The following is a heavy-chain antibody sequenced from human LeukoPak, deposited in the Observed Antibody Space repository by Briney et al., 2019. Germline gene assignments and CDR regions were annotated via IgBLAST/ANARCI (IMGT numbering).Heavy chain of an antibody. CDR1: GGSFSSTSYY. J-gene: IGHJ4*02. CDR2: MHSSGLT. Sequence: SGTLSLTCTVSGGSFSSTSYYWGWIRQPPGKGLEWIGSMHSSGLTYYNSSLKSRVTISVDTSKNQFSLKLSSVTAADTAVYYCARDYQGGYGDKTVDYWGQGTLVTASS. D-gene: IGHD5-18*01. V-gene: IGHV4-39*07. CDR3: ARDYQGGYGDKTVDY.